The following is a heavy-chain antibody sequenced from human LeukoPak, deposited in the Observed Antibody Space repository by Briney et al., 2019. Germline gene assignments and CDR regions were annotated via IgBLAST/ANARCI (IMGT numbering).Heavy chain of an antibody. D-gene: IGHD3-16*02. Sequence: SQTLSLTCTVSGGSISSGDYYWSWIRQPPGKGLEWIGYIYYRGSTYYNPSLKSRCTISVDTSKNQFSLKLSSVTAADTAVYYCARGNGNYDYVWGSYRPSLLFDYWGQGTLVTVSS. J-gene: IGHJ4*02. CDR3: ARGNGNYDYVWGSYRPSLLFDY. CDR2: IYYRGST. V-gene: IGHV4-30-4*01. CDR1: GGSISSGDYY.